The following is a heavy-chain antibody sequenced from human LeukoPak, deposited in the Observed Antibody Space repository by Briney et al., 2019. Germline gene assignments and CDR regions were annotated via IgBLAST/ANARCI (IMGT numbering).Heavy chain of an antibody. Sequence: SETLSLTCGVYGGSFSGYYWSWIRQPPGRGLEWIGEINQRGSTNYNPSLKSRVTISVDTSKNQFSLKLSSVTAADTAVYYCARHYRRTSHRPIDYWGQGTLVTVSS. V-gene: IGHV4-34*01. D-gene: IGHD1-14*01. CDR1: GGSFSGYY. CDR3: ARHYRRTSHRPIDY. CDR2: INQRGST. J-gene: IGHJ4*02.